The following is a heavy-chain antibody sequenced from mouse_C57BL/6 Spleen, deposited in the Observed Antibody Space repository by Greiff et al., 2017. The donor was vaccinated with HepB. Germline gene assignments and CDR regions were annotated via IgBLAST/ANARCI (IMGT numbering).Heavy chain of an antibody. CDR2: ISSGSSTI. D-gene: IGHD1-1*01. Sequence: VMLVESGGGLVKPGGSLKLSCAASGFTFSDYGMHWVRQAPEKGLEWVAYISSGSSTIYYADTVKGRFTISRDNAKNTLFLQMTSLRSEDTAMYYCARPYYGSSYVAMDYWGQGTSVTVSS. J-gene: IGHJ4*01. CDR1: GFTFSDYG. V-gene: IGHV5-17*01. CDR3: ARPYYGSSYVAMDY.